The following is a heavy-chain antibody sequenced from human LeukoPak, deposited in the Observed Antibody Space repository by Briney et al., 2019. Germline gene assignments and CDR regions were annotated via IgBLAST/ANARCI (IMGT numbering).Heavy chain of an antibody. J-gene: IGHJ4*02. CDR3: ARQGFGVVPFDY. V-gene: IGHV1-46*01. CDR1: GYTFTGYY. CDR2: INPSGGST. Sequence: GASVKVSCKASGYTFTGYYIHWVRQAPGQGLEWMGIINPSGGSTSYAQKFQGRVTMTRDTSTSTVYMELSSLRSEDTAVYYCARQGFGVVPFDYWGQGTLVTVSS. D-gene: IGHD3-3*01.